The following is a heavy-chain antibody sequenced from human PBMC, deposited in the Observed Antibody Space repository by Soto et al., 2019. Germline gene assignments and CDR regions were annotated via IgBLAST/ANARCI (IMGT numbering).Heavy chain of an antibody. CDR2: IRDKANSYAT. J-gene: IGHJ4*02. Sequence: GGSLRLSCAASGCTFSSYAMSWVRQASGKGLEWVGRIRDKANSYATAYTASVKGRFTISRDDSKNTAYLQMNSLKTEDTAVYYCTRLYCGGDCDFDSWGQGTLVTVSS. CDR1: GCTFSSYA. CDR3: TRLYCGGDCDFDS. V-gene: IGHV3-73*01. D-gene: IGHD2-21*02.